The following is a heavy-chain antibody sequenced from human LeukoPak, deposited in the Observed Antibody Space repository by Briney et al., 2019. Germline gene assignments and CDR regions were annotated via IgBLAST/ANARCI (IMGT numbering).Heavy chain of an antibody. CDR1: GGTFRTYS. J-gene: IGHJ6*03. V-gene: IGHV1-69*05. Sequence: VASVKVSCKASGGTFRTYSVTWVQQAPGQGLEWMGGIIPIFGTPNYAQKFQGRVKVTTDDATGTAYMELSSLMSEDTAIYYCARVDRYHFYLDVWGKGTPVTVSS. CDR3: ARVDRYHFYLDV. CDR2: IIPIFGTP.